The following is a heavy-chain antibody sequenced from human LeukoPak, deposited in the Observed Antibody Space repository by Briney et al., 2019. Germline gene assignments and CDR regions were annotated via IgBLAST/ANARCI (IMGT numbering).Heavy chain of an antibody. Sequence: SETLSLTCAVYGGSFSGYYWSWIRQRPGKGLEWIGEINYSGSTNYNPSLKSRVTISVDTSKNQFSLKLSSVTAADTAVYYCARGPYCSGGSCYSVWFDPWGQGTLVTVSS. CDR3: ARGPYCSGGSCYSVWFDP. V-gene: IGHV4-34*01. CDR2: INYSGST. D-gene: IGHD2-15*01. J-gene: IGHJ5*02. CDR1: GGSFSGYY.